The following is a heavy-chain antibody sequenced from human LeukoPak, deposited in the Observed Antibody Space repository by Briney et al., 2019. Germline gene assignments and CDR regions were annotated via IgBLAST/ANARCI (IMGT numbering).Heavy chain of an antibody. CDR3: GRLGVVVPAAGNRPETTYGMDV. D-gene: IGHD2-2*01. J-gene: IGHJ6*02. CDR2: IYPGDSDT. CDR1: GYSFTSYW. Sequence: GESLKISCKGSGYSFTSYWIGWVRQMPGKGLEWMGIIYPGDSDTRYSPSFQGQVTISADKSISTAYLQWSSLKATDTAMYYCGRLGVVVPAAGNRPETTYGMDVWGQGTTVTVSS. V-gene: IGHV5-51*01.